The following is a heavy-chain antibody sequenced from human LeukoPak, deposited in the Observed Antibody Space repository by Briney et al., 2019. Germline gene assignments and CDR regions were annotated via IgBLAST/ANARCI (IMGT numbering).Heavy chain of an antibody. V-gene: IGHV3-7*01. J-gene: IGHJ6*03. CDR1: EFSFSTYW. CDR2: IKQDGSEE. D-gene: IGHD1-26*01. CDR3: AREVMSYSGTYFPYYFMDV. Sequence: HPGGSLRLSCAASEFSFSTYWMSWVRQAPGKGLEWVANIKQDGSEEYYVDSVKGRSTISRDNAKNSLYLQMNSLRAEDTAIYYCAREVMSYSGTYFPYYFMDVWGKGTTVTISS.